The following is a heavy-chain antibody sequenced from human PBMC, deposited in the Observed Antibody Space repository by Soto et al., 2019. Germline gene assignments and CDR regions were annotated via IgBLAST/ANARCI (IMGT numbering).Heavy chain of an antibody. V-gene: IGHV5-51*01. J-gene: IGHJ4*02. CDR1: GYSFVSYL. Sequence: PGGALKISCKGSGYSFVSYLIGWVRQVPGEGLQWMGIIYPGDSHTSYSPSFQGEVTISADKSITTVYLPWSSLKDSDTAMYYCARTDGYEIEYWGQGTLVTVSS. CDR2: IYPGDSHT. D-gene: IGHD5-12*01. CDR3: ARTDGYEIEY.